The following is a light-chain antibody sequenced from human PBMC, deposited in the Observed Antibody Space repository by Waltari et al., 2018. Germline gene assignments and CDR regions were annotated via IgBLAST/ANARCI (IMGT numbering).Light chain of an antibody. J-gene: IGLJ3*02. V-gene: IGLV2-14*01. CDR1: SSDVGGYDY. CDR2: GVP. Sequence: QSALTQPASVSGSPGQSITISCTGTSSDVGGYDYVSWYQQHPGKAPKLMIYGVPNRPAGVSGRFSGSKAGNTASLTISGLQAEDEADYYCTSYTITTTLGVFGGGTKLTVL. CDR3: TSYTITTTLGV.